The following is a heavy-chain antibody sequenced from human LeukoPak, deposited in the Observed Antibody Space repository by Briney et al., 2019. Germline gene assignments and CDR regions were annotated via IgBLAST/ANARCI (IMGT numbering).Heavy chain of an antibody. CDR1: GFTFSSYS. Sequence: GGSLRLSCAASGFTFSSYSMNWVRLAPGKGLEWVSSISSSSSYIYYADSVKGRFTISRDNAKNSLYLQMNSLRAEDTAVYYCASTRGYSYGLFDYWGQGTLVTVSS. J-gene: IGHJ4*02. V-gene: IGHV3-21*01. CDR3: ASTRGYSYGLFDY. CDR2: ISSSSSYI. D-gene: IGHD5-18*01.